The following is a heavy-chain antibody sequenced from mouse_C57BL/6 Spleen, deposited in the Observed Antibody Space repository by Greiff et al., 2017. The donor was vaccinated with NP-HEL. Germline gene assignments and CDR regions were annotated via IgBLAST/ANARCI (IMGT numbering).Heavy chain of an antibody. CDR3: ARQRTTVAYWYFDV. CDR2: ISSGSSTI. CDR1: GFTFSDYG. J-gene: IGHJ1*03. Sequence: DVHLVESGGGLVKPGGSLKLSCAASGFTFSDYGMHWVRQAPEKGLEWVAYISSGSSTIYYADTVKGRFTISRDNAKNTLFLQMTSLRSEDTAMYYCARQRTTVAYWYFDVWGTGTTVTVSS. V-gene: IGHV5-17*01. D-gene: IGHD1-1*01.